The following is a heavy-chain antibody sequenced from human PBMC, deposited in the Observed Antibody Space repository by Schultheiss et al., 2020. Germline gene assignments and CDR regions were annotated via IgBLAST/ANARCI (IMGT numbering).Heavy chain of an antibody. Sequence: SQTLSLTCAVYGGSFSGYYWSWIRRPPGKGLEWIGEINHSGSTNYHPSLKSRVTISVDTSKNQFFLKLTSVTAADTAVYYCARGVDQAKTGYWGQGTLVTVSS. CDR2: INHSGST. CDR1: GGSFSGYY. D-gene: IGHD1-14*01. J-gene: IGHJ4*02. CDR3: ARGVDQAKTGY. V-gene: IGHV4-34*01.